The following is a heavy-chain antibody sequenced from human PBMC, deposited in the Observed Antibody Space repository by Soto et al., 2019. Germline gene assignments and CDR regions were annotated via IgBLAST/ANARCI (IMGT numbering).Heavy chain of an antibody. J-gene: IGHJ5*02. CDR3: AKDPGRHCSAGGCLLNSQFET. CDR1: GFTFRGYG. Sequence: QVLLGESGGGVVQPGTSLRLSCAASGFTFRGYGMHWVRQAPGKGLEWVAVISYDGNNKYYGDSVKGRFTISRDNSKNTLYRQMNSLRAEDTAVYYCAKDPGRHCSAGGCLLNSQFETWGQGTQVTVSS. V-gene: IGHV3-30*18. CDR2: ISYDGNNK. D-gene: IGHD2-15*01.